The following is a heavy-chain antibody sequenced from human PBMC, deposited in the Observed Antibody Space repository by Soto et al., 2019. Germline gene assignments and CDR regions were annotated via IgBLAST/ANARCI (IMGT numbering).Heavy chain of an antibody. D-gene: IGHD3-22*01. V-gene: IGHV4-30-4*01. CDR2: IYYSGST. J-gene: IGHJ5*02. CDR1: GGSISSGDYY. CDR3: ARTLYYYDSSGYYYPPPDWFDP. Sequence: QVQLQESGPGLVKPSQTLSLTCTVSGGSISSGDYYWSWIRQPPGKGLEWIGYIYYSGSTYYNPSLKSRVTTSVDTSKNQFSLKLSSVTAADTAVYYCARTLYYYDSSGYYYPPPDWFDPWGQGTLVTVSS.